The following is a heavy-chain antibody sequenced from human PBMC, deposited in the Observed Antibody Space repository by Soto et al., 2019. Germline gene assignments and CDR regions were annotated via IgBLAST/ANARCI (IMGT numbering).Heavy chain of an antibody. D-gene: IGHD1-1*01. CDR2: MNPNSGNT. CDR3: ASANWKRGGVCDP. Sequence: QVQLVQSGAEVKKPGASVKVSCKASGYTFTSYDINWVRQATGQGLEWMGWMNPNSGNTGYAPKFQGRVTMTSNTSRITAYMSLSSLRSEDTAVYSCASANWKRGGVCDPWGQGTLVTVSS. CDR1: GYTFTSYD. V-gene: IGHV1-8*01. J-gene: IGHJ5*02.